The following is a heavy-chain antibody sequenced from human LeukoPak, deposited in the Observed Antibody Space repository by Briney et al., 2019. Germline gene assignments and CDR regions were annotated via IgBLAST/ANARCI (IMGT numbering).Heavy chain of an antibody. CDR2: INPNSGGT. D-gene: IGHD3-22*01. CDR3: ARGTYYYDSSGASGY. CDR1: GYAFTGYY. J-gene: IGHJ4*02. V-gene: IGHV1-2*02. Sequence: SVKVSCKASGYAFTGYYLHWVRQAPGQGLEWMGWINPNSGGTNYAQKFQGRVTMTRDTSISTAYMELSRLRSDDTAVYYCARGTYYYDSSGASGYWGQGTLVTVSS.